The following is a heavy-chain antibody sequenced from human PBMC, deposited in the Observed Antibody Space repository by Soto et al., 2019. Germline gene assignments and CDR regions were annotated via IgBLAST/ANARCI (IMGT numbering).Heavy chain of an antibody. CDR3: ARDPAIGAFDF. J-gene: IGHJ3*01. CDR1: GASLSSGAYY. V-gene: IGHV4-61*08. CDR2: IYYSGST. Sequence: SETLSLTCTVSGASLSSGAYYWTWIRQPPGKGLEWIGYIYYSGSTNYNPSLKSRVTISIDTSKNQFSLNLSSVTAADTAVYYCARDPAIGAFDFWGQGTMVTVSS.